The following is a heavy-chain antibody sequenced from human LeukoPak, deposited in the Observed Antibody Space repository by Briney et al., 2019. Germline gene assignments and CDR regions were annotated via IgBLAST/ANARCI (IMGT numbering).Heavy chain of an antibody. Sequence: GGSLRLSCVASGFTFSNYWMHWVRQPPGKGLVWVSRIYVDGRTTNYADSVKGRFTISRDNAKNTVYPEMNSLSVEDTATYYCIRDFRSADLWGQGTLVTVTS. V-gene: IGHV3-74*01. J-gene: IGHJ5*02. CDR1: GFTFSNYW. CDR2: IYVDGRTT. CDR3: IRDFRSADL.